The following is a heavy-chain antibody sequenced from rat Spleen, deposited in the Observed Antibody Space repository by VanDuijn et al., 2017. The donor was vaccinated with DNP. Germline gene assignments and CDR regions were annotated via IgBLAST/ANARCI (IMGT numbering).Heavy chain of an antibody. J-gene: IGHJ2*01. D-gene: IGHD1-11*01. V-gene: IGHV5-46*01. CDR3: ATLYGGFAD. Sequence: EVQLVESGGGLVQPGRSMKLSCVASGFTFSTFPMAWVRQAPMKGLEWVATITSTGGTYYRDSVKGRFTVSRDDAMNTLYLQMDSLRSEDTATYYCATLYGGFADWGQGVMVTVSS. CDR2: ITSTGGT. CDR1: GFTFSTFP.